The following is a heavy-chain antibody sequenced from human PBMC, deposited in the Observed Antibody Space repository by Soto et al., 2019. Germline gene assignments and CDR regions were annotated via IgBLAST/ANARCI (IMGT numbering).Heavy chain of an antibody. J-gene: IGHJ4*02. V-gene: IGHV3-23*01. CDR3: AKTTYYDFWSGYLNY. D-gene: IGHD3-3*01. Sequence: PGGSLRLSCAASGVTFSSYAMSWFRQAPGKALKRASAISGSGGSTYYPDSVKARFTISIDNTKNTLNLQMNSLRAEDTAVFYCAKTTYYDFWSGYLNYWGQGTLVTVSS. CDR2: ISGSGGST. CDR1: GVTFSSYA.